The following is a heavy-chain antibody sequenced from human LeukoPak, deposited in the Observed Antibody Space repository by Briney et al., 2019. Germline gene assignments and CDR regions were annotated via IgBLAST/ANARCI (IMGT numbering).Heavy chain of an antibody. V-gene: IGHV4-59*02. Sequence: SETLSLTCTVSGESVSGFYWTWIRQPPGKGLEWIGYIYYSGSTNYNPSLKGRVTISVDTSKNQFSLKLSSVTAADTAVYYCARGRRYYYDSSGYYYYMDVWGKGTTVTVSS. CDR3: ARGRRYYYDSSGYYYYMDV. J-gene: IGHJ6*03. CDR1: GESVSGFY. CDR2: IYYSGST. D-gene: IGHD3-22*01.